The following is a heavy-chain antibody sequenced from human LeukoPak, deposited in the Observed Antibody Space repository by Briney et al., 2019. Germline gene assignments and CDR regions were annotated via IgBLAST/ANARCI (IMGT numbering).Heavy chain of an antibody. J-gene: IGHJ4*02. CDR2: ISYEGSNK. Sequence: PGRSLRLSCAASGFTFSSYGMHWGRQGPGKGLEGVAVISYEGSNKYYAGSVKGRFTISRDNSKNTLYLQMNSLRAEDTAVYYCAKGGHYYGSGSYVPYPPHLDFDYWGQGTLVTVSS. CDR1: GFTFSSYG. CDR3: AKGGHYYGSGSYVPYPPHLDFDY. D-gene: IGHD3-10*01. V-gene: IGHV3-30*18.